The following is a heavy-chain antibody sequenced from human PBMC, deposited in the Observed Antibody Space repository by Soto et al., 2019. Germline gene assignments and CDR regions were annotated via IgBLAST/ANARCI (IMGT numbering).Heavy chain of an antibody. D-gene: IGHD6-13*01. CDR2: ISAYNGNT. CDR3: AVLLAGAAGTDYWFDP. J-gene: IGHJ5*02. V-gene: IGHV1-18*01. CDR1: GYTFTSYG. Sequence: ASVKVSCKASGYTFTSYGISWVRQAPGQGLEWMGWISAYNGNTNYAQKPQGRVTMTTDTSTSTAYMELRSLRSDDTAVYYCAVLLAGAAGTDYWFDPWGQGTLVTVS.